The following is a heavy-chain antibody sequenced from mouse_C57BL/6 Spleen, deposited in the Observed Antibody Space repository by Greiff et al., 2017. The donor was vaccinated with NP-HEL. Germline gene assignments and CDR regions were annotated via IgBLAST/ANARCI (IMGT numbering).Heavy chain of an antibody. V-gene: IGHV1-42*01. D-gene: IGHD2-4*01. CDR2: INPSTGGT. CDR1: GYSFTGYY. Sequence: EVKLQESGPELVKPGASVKISCKASGYSFTGYYMNWVKQSPEKSLEWIGEINPSTGGTTYNQKFKAKATLTVDKSSSTAYMQLKSLTSEDSAVYYCARLYYDYGGYFDVWGTGTTVTVSS. CDR3: ARLYYDYGGYFDV. J-gene: IGHJ1*03.